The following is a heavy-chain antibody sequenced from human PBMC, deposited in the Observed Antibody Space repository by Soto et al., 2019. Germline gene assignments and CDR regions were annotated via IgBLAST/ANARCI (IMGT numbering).Heavy chain of an antibody. V-gene: IGHV1-18*01. J-gene: IGHJ4*02. CDR1: GYTFTSYG. CDR3: AREAAAGTLDY. CDR2: ISAYNGNT. D-gene: IGHD6-13*01. Sequence: QVKLVQSGAEVKKPGASVKVSCKASGYTFTSYGISWVRQAPGQGREWMGWISAYNGNTTYAQKLQGRVTMTTDTSTSTAYMELRILRSDDTAMYYWAREAAAGTLDYWGQGTRVTVSS.